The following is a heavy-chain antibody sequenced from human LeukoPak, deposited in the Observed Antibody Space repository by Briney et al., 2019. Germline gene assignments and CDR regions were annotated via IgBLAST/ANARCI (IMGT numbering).Heavy chain of an antibody. CDR3: ARALSGIAAAGVDY. CDR2: IWYDGSNK. V-gene: IGHV3-33*08. Sequence: GGSLRLSCAASGFTFSSYSMNWVRQAPGKGLEWVAVIWYDGSNKYYADSVKGRFTISRDNSKNTLYMQMNSLRVEDTAVYYCARALSGIAAAGVDYWGQGTLVTVSS. D-gene: IGHD6-13*01. J-gene: IGHJ4*02. CDR1: GFTFSSYS.